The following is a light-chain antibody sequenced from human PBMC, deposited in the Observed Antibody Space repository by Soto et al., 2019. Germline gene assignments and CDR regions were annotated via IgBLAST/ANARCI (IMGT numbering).Light chain of an antibody. CDR2: GVS. CDR3: SSYTTSNTWV. J-gene: IGLJ3*02. CDR1: SNDVGAFNY. Sequence: QSALTQPASASGSPGQSITLSCTGSSNDVGAFNYVSWYRHSPGEAPKVLIRGVSIRPSGVSIRFSASKSANTASLTISGLQAEDEALYYCSSYTTSNTWVFGGGTKLTVL. V-gene: IGLV2-14*03.